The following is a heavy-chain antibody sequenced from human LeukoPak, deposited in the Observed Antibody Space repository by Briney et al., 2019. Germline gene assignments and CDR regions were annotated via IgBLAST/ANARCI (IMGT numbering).Heavy chain of an antibody. CDR2: ISGSGGST. J-gene: IGHJ5*02. Sequence: GGSLRLSCAASGFTFSNYWMHWVRQVPGKGLEWVSAISGSGGSTYYADSVKGRFTISRDNSKNTLYLQMNSLRAEDTAVYYCTRLSVAVAGNRTEIAWGQGTLVTVSS. V-gene: IGHV3-23*01. CDR3: TRLSVAVAGNRTEIA. D-gene: IGHD6-19*01. CDR1: GFTFSNYW.